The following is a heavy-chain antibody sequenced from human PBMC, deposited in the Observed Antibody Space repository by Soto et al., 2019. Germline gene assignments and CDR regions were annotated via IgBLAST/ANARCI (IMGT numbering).Heavy chain of an antibody. CDR2: INHSGST. V-gene: IGHV4-34*01. D-gene: IGHD3-3*01. CDR3: ARGVTTILWTHYYYYGMDV. CDR1: GGSFSGYY. Sequence: SETLSLTCAVYGGSFSGYYWSWIRQPPGKGLEWIGEINHSGSTNYNPSLKSRVTISVDTSKNQFSLKLSSVTAADTAVYYCARGVTTILWTHYYYYGMDVWGQGNTVTV. J-gene: IGHJ6*02.